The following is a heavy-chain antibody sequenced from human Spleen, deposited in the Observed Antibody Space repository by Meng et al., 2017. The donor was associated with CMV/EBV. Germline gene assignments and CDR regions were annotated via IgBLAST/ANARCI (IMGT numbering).Heavy chain of an antibody. CDR3: AKAGNYDILTGYPIYGMDV. Sequence: SLKISCAASGFTFDDYAMHWVRQAPGKGLEWVSGISWNSGSIGYADSVKGRFTISRDNAKNSLYLQVNSLRAEDTALYYCAKAGNYDILTGYPIYGMDVWGQGTTVTVSS. CDR2: ISWNSGSI. V-gene: IGHV3-9*01. J-gene: IGHJ6*02. CDR1: GFTFDDYA. D-gene: IGHD3-9*01.